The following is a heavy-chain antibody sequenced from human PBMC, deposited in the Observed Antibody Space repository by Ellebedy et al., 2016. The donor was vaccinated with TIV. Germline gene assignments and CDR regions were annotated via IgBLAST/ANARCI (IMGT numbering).Heavy chain of an antibody. J-gene: IGHJ4*02. CDR2: ISGSSYYT. CDR3: ARRSTDFAFDS. CDR1: GFTFTTYS. V-gene: IGHV3-21*04. D-gene: IGHD3/OR15-3a*01. Sequence: GESLKISCAASGFTFTTYSMNWVRQAPGKGLEWVSSISGSSYYTYYADSVKGRFTISRDNSKNTLFLQMSSLRAEDTAVYFCARRSTDFAFDSWGQGTLVTVSS.